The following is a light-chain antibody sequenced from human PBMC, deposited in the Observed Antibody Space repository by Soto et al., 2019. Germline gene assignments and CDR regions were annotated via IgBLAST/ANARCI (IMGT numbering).Light chain of an antibody. CDR3: TSYAGSDNWV. J-gene: IGLJ3*02. CDR1: SSDVGGYKY. Sequence: QSVLTQPSSASGSPGQSVTISCTGTSSDVGGYKYVSWYQQHPGKAPKLMIYDVSKRPSGVPDRFSGSKSGNTASLTVSGLQAEDEADYYCTSYAGSDNWVFGGGTKLTVL. CDR2: DVS. V-gene: IGLV2-8*01.